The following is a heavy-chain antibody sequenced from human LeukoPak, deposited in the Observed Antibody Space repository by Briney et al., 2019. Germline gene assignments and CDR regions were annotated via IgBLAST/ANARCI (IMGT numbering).Heavy chain of an antibody. CDR1: GGSISSSSYY. CDR3: ARGSATRYFDY. J-gene: IGHJ4*02. D-gene: IGHD2-15*01. Sequence: SETLSLTCTVSGGSISSSSYYWGWIRQPPGTGLEWIGNIYYSGSTYYNSSLKSRVTISVDTSKNQFSLKLSSVTAADTAVYYCARGSATRYFDYWGQGTLVTVSS. CDR2: IYYSGST. V-gene: IGHV4-39*07.